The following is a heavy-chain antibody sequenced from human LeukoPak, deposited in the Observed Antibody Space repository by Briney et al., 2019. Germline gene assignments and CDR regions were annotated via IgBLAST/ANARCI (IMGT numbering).Heavy chain of an antibody. V-gene: IGHV4-34*01. Sequence: SSETLSLTCAVYGGSFSGYYWSWIRPPPGKGLEWIGEINHSGSTNYNPSLKSRVTISVDTSKNQFSLKLSSVTAADTAVYYCARGLVATYYDFWSGYTKRWFDPWGQGTLVTVSS. CDR2: INHSGST. D-gene: IGHD3-3*01. CDR3: ARGLVATYYDFWSGYTKRWFDP. J-gene: IGHJ5*02. CDR1: GGSFSGYY.